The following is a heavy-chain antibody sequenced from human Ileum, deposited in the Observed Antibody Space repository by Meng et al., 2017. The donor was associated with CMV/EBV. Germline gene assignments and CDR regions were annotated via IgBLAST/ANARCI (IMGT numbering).Heavy chain of an antibody. CDR1: GFTFSRNA. CDR3: AKVVFSDGYNYYFDY. CDR2: IYSGGSSI. J-gene: IGHJ4*02. V-gene: IGHV3-23*03. Sequence: SGFTFSRNAMGWVRQAPGKGLEWVSVIYSGGSSIYYVDSVKGRFTISRDNSKKTLYLQMNSLRAEDTAVYYCAKVVFSDGYNYYFDYWGQGTLVTVSS. D-gene: IGHD5-24*01.